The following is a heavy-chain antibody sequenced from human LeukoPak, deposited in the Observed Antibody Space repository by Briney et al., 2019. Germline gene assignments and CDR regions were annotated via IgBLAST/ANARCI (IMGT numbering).Heavy chain of an antibody. D-gene: IGHD6-13*01. V-gene: IGHV3-23*01. CDR1: GFTFSSYG. CDR2: ISGSGGST. CDR3: ARDRPTVYSSSWLHFLDS. Sequence: GGSLRLSCAASGFTFSSYGMSWVRQAPGKGLEWVSAISGSGGSTYYADSVKGRFTVSRDNSKNTLYLQMNSLRADDTAVYYCARDRPTVYSSSWLHFLDSWGQGTLVTVSS. J-gene: IGHJ4*02.